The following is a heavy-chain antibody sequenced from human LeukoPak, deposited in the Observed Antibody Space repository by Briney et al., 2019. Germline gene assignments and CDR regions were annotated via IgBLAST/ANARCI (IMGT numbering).Heavy chain of an antibody. CDR1: GFTFSSYG. Sequence: GGSLRLSCAVSGFTFSSYGMHWVRQAPGKGLEWVAVISYDGDNQYYADSVKGRFTISRDNSKNTLYLQMNSLRAEDTAVYYCARDPGHCSSTSCYKFFDYWGLGTLVTVS. J-gene: IGHJ4*02. V-gene: IGHV3-30*03. CDR2: ISYDGDNQ. CDR3: ARDPGHCSSTSCYKFFDY. D-gene: IGHD2-2*02.